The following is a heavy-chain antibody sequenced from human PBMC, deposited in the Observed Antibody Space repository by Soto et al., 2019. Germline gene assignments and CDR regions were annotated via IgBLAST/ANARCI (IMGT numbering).Heavy chain of an antibody. D-gene: IGHD3-22*01. Sequence: GGSLRLSCAASGFTFSSYGMHWVRQAPGKGLEWVAVIWYDGSNKFYADSVKGRFTISRDNSKSTLYLQMNSLRAEDTAVYYCARYYFDSSGSDYWGQGTLVTVSS. CDR1: GFTFSSYG. CDR2: IWYDGSNK. CDR3: ARYYFDSSGSDY. V-gene: IGHV3-33*01. J-gene: IGHJ4*02.